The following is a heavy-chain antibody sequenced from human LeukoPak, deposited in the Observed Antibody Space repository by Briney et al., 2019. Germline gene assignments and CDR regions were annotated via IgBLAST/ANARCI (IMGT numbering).Heavy chain of an antibody. CDR1: GGTFSSYA. D-gene: IGHD3-10*01. Sequence: ASVKVSCKASGGTFSSYAISWVRQAPGQGLEWMGWISAYNGNTNYAQKLQGRVTMTTDTSTSTAYMELRSLRSDDTAVYYCARDPGPRGSGWFDPWGQGNLVTVSS. CDR3: ARDPGPRGSGWFDP. J-gene: IGHJ5*02. V-gene: IGHV1-18*01. CDR2: ISAYNGNT.